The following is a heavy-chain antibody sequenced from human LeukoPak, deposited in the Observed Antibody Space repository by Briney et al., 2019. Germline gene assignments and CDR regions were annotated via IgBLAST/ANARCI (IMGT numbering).Heavy chain of an antibody. Sequence: GGSLRLSCAASGFTFSSYAMSWVRQAPGKGLEWVSAISGSVGSTYYADSVKGRFTISRDNSKNTLYLQMNSLRAEDTAVYYCAKDWGYDILTGYYHYYYYYGMDVWGQGTTVTVSS. CDR3: AKDWGYDILTGYYHYYYYYGMDV. J-gene: IGHJ6*02. CDR1: GFTFSSYA. CDR2: ISGSVGST. D-gene: IGHD3-9*01. V-gene: IGHV3-23*01.